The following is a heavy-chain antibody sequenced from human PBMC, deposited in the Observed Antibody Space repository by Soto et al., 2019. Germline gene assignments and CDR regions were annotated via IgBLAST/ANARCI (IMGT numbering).Heavy chain of an antibody. V-gene: IGHV1-18*01. CDR2: ISAYNGNT. CDR1: CYTFTSYG. Sequence: SVEDSFKASCYTFTSYGISWVRQAPVQGLEWMGWISAYNGNTNYAQKLQGRVTMTTDTSTSTAYMELRSLRSEDTAVYYCARDGDCSAGSCYSPYYYYGMDVWGQGTKVTVSS. D-gene: IGHD2-15*01. J-gene: IGHJ6*02. CDR3: ARDGDCSAGSCYSPYYYYGMDV.